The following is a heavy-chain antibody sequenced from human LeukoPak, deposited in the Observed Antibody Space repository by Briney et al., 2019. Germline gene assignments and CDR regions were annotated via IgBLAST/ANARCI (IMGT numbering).Heavy chain of an antibody. V-gene: IGHV3-30*02. Sequence: GGSLRLSCAASGFTFSSHGMHWVRQAPGKGLEWVAFIRYDGSNKYYADSVKGRFTISRDNAKNSLYLQMNSLRAEDTAVYYCARDLDPSSSPFPYYFDYWGQGTLVTVSS. CDR1: GFTFSSHG. J-gene: IGHJ4*02. D-gene: IGHD6-6*01. CDR3: ARDLDPSSSPFPYYFDY. CDR2: IRYDGSNK.